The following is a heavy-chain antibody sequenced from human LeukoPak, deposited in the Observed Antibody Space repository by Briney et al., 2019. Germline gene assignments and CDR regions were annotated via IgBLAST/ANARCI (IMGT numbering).Heavy chain of an antibody. V-gene: IGHV4-31*03. CDR2: IYYSGST. J-gene: IGHJ4*02. CDR1: GGSISSGGYY. Sequence: PSETLSLTCTVSGGSISSGGYYWSWIRQHPGKGLEWIGYIYYSGSTYYNPSLKSRVTISVDTSKNQFSLKLSSVTAADTAVYYCASLLIGGADIFDYWGQGPLVTVSS. D-gene: IGHD3-16*01. CDR3: ASLLIGGADIFDY.